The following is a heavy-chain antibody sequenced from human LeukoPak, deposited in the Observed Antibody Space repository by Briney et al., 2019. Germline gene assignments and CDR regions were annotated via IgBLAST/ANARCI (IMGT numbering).Heavy chain of an antibody. CDR1: GFTFDDYG. CDR3: AKIGGGSRYYYDSSGYSQPVDY. J-gene: IGHJ4*02. D-gene: IGHD3-22*01. Sequence: GRSLRLSCAASGFTFDDYGMHWVRHPPGKGLEWVSGVSWNSGSIGYADSVKGRFTTSRDNAKNTQDLQLNSLRAEDTALYYCAKIGGGSRYYYDSSGYSQPVDYWGQGTLVTVSS. CDR2: VSWNSGSI. V-gene: IGHV3-9*01.